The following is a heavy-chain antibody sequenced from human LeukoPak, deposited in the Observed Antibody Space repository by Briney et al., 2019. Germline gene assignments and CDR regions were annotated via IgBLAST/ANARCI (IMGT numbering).Heavy chain of an antibody. CDR2: INHSGST. CDR1: GGSFSGYY. D-gene: IGHD3-22*01. CDR3: ASVYDSSGYRPNDAFDI. Sequence: SETLSLTCAVYGGSFSGYYWSWIRQPPGKGLEWIGEINHSGSTNYNPSLKSRVTISVDTSKNQFSLKLSSVTAADTAVYYCASVYDSSGYRPNDAFDIWGQGTMVTVSS. V-gene: IGHV4-34*01. J-gene: IGHJ3*02.